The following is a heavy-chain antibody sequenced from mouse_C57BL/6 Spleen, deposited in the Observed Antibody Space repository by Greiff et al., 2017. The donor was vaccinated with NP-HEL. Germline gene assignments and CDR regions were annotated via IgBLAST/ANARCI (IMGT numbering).Heavy chain of an antibody. J-gene: IGHJ2*01. V-gene: IGHV1-75*01. CDR3: ARRSYGSSYYFDY. Sequence: QVQLKESGPELVKPGASVKISCKASGYTFTDYYINWVKQRPGQGLEWIGWIFPGSGSTYYNEKFKGKATLTVDKSSSTAYMLLSSLTSEDSAVYFCARRSYGSSYYFDYWGQGTTLTVSS. CDR1: GYTFTDYY. D-gene: IGHD1-1*01. CDR2: IFPGSGST.